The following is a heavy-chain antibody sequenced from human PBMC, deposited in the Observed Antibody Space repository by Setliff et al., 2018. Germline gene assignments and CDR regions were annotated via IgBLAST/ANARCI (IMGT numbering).Heavy chain of an antibody. D-gene: IGHD2-15*01. CDR2: IYTSWST. V-gene: IGHV4-61*09. CDR3: ARASVVHAIAVGY. Sequence: SETLSLTCTVSGGSIRSGSNYWGWFRQPAGKELEWIGQIYTSWSTNYNPSLKSRVTISLDTSKNQFSLNLTSVTAADTAVYYCARASVVHAIAVGYWGQGTLVTVSS. J-gene: IGHJ4*02. CDR1: GGSIRSGSNY.